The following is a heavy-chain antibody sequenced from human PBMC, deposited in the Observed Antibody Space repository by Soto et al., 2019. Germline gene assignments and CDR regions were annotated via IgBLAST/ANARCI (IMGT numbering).Heavy chain of an antibody. J-gene: IGHJ6*03. D-gene: IGHD4-17*01. CDR1: GGSFSGYY. V-gene: IGHV4-34*01. CDR3: ARGQGMYGDKGDYYYMDV. Sequence: SETLSLTCAVYGGSFSGYYWSWIRQPPGKGLEWIGEINHSGSTNYNPSLKSRVTISVDTSKNQFSLKLSSVTAADTAVYYCARGQGMYGDKGDYYYMDVWGKGTTVTVSS. CDR2: INHSGST.